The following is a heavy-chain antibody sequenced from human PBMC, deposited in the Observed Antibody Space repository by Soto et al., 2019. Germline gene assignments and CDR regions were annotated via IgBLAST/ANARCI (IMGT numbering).Heavy chain of an antibody. J-gene: IGHJ5*02. CDR2: ISGSGGST. CDR3: AKDWNSVGLFDP. Sequence: GGSLRLSCAASVFTFSSYAMIWVRQAPGKGLEWVSAISGSGGSTYYADSVKGRFTISRDNPKNTLYLQMNSLRAEDTAVYYCAKDWNSVGLFDPWGQGTLVTVSS. CDR1: VFTFSSYA. V-gene: IGHV3-23*01. D-gene: IGHD1-1*01.